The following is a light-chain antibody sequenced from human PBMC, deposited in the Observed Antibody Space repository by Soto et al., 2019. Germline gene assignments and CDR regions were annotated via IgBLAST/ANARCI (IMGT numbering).Light chain of an antibody. V-gene: IGKV1-39*01. CDR1: QSISNC. Sequence: DIQMTQSPSSLSASVGDRVTITCRASQSISNCLSWFQQKPGQAPKLLIYAASSLQSGVPSRFSGSGSGTAFILTIDSLQPEDFATYYCQQTYIAPATFGQGTKVGVK. J-gene: IGKJ1*01. CDR2: AAS. CDR3: QQTYIAPAT.